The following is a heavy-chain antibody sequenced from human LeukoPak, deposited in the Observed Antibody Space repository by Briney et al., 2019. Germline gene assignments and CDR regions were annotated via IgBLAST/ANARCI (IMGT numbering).Heavy chain of an antibody. CDR3: ARANTPLPMIIDPGPFDY. CDR2: IYSGGST. V-gene: IGHV3-53*01. CDR1: GFTVCSNY. Sequence: GGSLRLSCAASGFTVCSNYMRWVRQAPGKGLEGGTDIYSGGSTYYADSVKGRFTISRDNSKNREYLQRNSLRAEDTAVYYCARANTPLPMIIDPGPFDYWGQGTLVTVSS. D-gene: IGHD3-22*01. J-gene: IGHJ4*02.